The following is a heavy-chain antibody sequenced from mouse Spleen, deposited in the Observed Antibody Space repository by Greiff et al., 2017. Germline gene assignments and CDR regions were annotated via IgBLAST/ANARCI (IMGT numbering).Heavy chain of an antibody. Sequence: EVQLVESGGDLVKPGGSLKLSCAASGFTFSSYGMSWVRQTPDKRLEWVATISSGGSYTYYPDSVKGRFTISRDNAKNTLYLQMSSLKSEDTAMYYCESACYGNYEAYWGQGTLVTVSA. D-gene: IGHD2-10*01. CDR3: ESACYGNYEAY. CDR1: GFTFSSYG. J-gene: IGHJ3*01. CDR2: ISSGGSYT. V-gene: IGHV5-6*01.